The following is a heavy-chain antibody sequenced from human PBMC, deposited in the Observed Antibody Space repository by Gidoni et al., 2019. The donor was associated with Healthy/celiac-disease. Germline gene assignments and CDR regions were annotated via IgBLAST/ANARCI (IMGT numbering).Heavy chain of an antibody. Sequence: QVQLVESGGGVVQPGRSLRLSCAASGFTFSSYAMHWVRQAPGKGLEWVAVISYDGSNKYYADSVKGRFTISRDNSKNTLYLQMNSLRAEDTAVYYCARERGPASNSFDYWGQGTLVTVSS. CDR2: ISYDGSNK. CDR3: ARERGPASNSFDY. CDR1: GFTFSSYA. J-gene: IGHJ4*02. V-gene: IGHV3-30*04.